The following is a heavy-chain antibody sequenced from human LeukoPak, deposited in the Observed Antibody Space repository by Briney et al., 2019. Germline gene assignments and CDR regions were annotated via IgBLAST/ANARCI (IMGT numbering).Heavy chain of an antibody. CDR1: GDSFSTYY. CDR3: ARVRGEAAGTVGALNSYYFDY. CDR2: IYYNGST. Sequence: PSETLSLTCTVSGDSFSTYYWSWIRQPPGRGLEWIGYIYYNGSTDSNPSLESRATISIDTSKNQFSLKLSSVTAADTAVYYCARVRGEAAGTVGALNSYYFDYWGQGTLVTVSS. D-gene: IGHD6-13*01. J-gene: IGHJ4*02. V-gene: IGHV4-59*12.